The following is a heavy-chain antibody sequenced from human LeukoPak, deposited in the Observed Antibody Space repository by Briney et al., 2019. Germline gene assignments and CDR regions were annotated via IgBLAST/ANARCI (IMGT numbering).Heavy chain of an antibody. CDR1: GGSFSGYY. CDR3: ARGGKGRLRWGLGDY. CDR2: INHSGST. V-gene: IGHV4-34*01. J-gene: IGHJ4*02. Sequence: SETLSLTCAVYGGSFSGYYWSWIRQPPGKALEWIGEINHSGSTNYNPSLKSRVTISVDTSKNQFSLKLSSVTAADTAVYYCARGGKGRLRWGLGDYWGQGTLVTVSS. D-gene: IGHD5-12*01.